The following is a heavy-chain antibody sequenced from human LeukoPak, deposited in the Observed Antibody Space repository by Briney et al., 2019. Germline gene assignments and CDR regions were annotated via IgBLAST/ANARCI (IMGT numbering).Heavy chain of an antibody. D-gene: IGHD3-16*01. CDR2: INPNSGST. Sequence: ASVKVSCKASGYTFTGYYMHWVRQAPGQGLEWMGWINPNSGSTSYAQKFQGRVTMTRDTSTSTVYMELSSLRSEDTAVYYCARERGVITFITDHYNWFDPWGQGTLVTVSS. J-gene: IGHJ5*02. CDR1: GYTFTGYY. V-gene: IGHV1-46*01. CDR3: ARERGVITFITDHYNWFDP.